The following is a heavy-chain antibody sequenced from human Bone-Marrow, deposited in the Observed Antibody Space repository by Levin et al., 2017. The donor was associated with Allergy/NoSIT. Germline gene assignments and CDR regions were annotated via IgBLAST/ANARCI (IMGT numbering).Heavy chain of an antibody. CDR3: ARKAPAAMPNGYFDL. CDR2: IYYSGST. D-gene: IGHD2-2*01. V-gene: IGHV4-59*01. CDR1: GGSISSYY. Sequence: SETLSLTRTVSGGSISSYYWSWIRQPPGKGLEWIGYIYYSGSTNYNPSLKSRVTISVDTSKNQFSLKLSSVTAADTAVYYCARKAPAAMPNGYFDLWGRGTLVTVSS. J-gene: IGHJ2*01.